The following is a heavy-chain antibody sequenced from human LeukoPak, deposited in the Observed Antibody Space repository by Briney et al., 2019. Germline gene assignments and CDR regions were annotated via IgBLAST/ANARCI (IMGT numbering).Heavy chain of an antibody. V-gene: IGHV3-64*01. CDR2: ISSNGGST. CDR1: GFTFSSYA. CDR3: ARSTNMTTGPQFGY. J-gene: IGHJ4*02. Sequence: GGSLRLSCAASGFTFSSYAMHWVRQAPGKGLEYVSAISSNGGSTYYANSVKGRFTISRDNSKNTLYLQMGSLRAEDMAVYYCARSTNMTTGPQFGYWGQGTLVTVSS. D-gene: IGHD4-11*01.